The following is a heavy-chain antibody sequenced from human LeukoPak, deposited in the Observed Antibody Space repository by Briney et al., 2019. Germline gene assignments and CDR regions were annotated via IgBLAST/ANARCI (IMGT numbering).Heavy chain of an antibody. D-gene: IGHD5-12*01. V-gene: IGHV1-69*06. J-gene: IGHJ6*04. CDR1: GGTFSSYA. CDR2: IIPIFGTA. Sequence: GASVKVSCKASGGTFSSYAISWVRQAPGQGLEWMGGIIPIFGTANYAQKFQGRVTITADKSTSTAYMELSSLRSEDTAVYYCARARSGYARGGYYGMDVWGKGTTVTVSS. CDR3: ARARSGYARGGYYGMDV.